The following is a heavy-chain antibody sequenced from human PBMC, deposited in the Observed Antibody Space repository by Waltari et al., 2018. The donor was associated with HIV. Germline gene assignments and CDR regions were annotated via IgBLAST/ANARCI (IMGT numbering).Heavy chain of an antibody. D-gene: IGHD3-3*01. V-gene: IGHV4-31*03. CDR2: IYYSGST. Sequence: QVQLQESGPGLVKPSQTLSLTCTVSGGSISSGGYYWSWIRQHPGKGLEWIGYIYYSGSTYYNPSLKSRVTISVDTSKNQFSLKLSPVTAADTAVYYCARDHATIFGGGGRDYGMDVWGQGTTVTVSS. CDR1: GGSISSGGYY. J-gene: IGHJ6*02. CDR3: ARDHATIFGGGGRDYGMDV.